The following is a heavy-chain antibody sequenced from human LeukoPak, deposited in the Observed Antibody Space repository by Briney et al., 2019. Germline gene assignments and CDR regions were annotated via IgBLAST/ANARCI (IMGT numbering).Heavy chain of an antibody. CDR2: INPNSGGT. V-gene: IGHV1-2*02. J-gene: IGHJ4*02. Sequence: ASVKVSCKASGYTFTGSYMHWVRQAPGQGLEWMGWINPNSGGTNYAQKFQGRVTMTRDTSISTAYMELNRLRSDDTAVYYCARIASAAGNYGDYFDYWGQGTLVTVSS. D-gene: IGHD4-17*01. CDR1: GYTFTGSY. CDR3: ARIASAAGNYGDYFDY.